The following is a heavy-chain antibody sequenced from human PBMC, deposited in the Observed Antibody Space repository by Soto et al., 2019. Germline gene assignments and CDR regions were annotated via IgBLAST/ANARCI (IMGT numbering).Heavy chain of an antibody. CDR2: INPNSGGT. V-gene: IGHV1-2*02. Sequence: QVQLVQSGAEVKKAGASVKVSCKASGYTFTGYYMHWVRQAPGQGLEWMGWINPNSGGTNYAQKFQGRVTMTKDTSISTAYMELSRLRSDETAVYYCARKGSYWTGAFDLWGQGTMVTVSS. J-gene: IGHJ3*01. CDR3: ARKGSYWTGAFDL. D-gene: IGHD1-26*01. CDR1: GYTFTGYY.